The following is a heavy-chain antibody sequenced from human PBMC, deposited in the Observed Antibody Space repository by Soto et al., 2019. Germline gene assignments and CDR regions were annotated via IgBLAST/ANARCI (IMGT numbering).Heavy chain of an antibody. Sequence: KASETLSLTCAVSGGSISSGGYSWSWIRQPPGKGLEWTGYVYHSGSTYYNPSLKSRVTVSVDGSKNQFSLKLSSVTAADTAVYYCARDGVYCSSSSCQDFYYYGMDVWGQGTTVTASS. CDR2: VYHSGST. V-gene: IGHV4-30-2*01. CDR1: GGSISSGGYS. CDR3: ARDGVYCSSSSCQDFYYYGMDV. J-gene: IGHJ6*02. D-gene: IGHD2-2*01.